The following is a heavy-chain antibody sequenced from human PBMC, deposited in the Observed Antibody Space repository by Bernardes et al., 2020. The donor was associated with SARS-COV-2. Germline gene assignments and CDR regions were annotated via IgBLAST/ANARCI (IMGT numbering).Heavy chain of an antibody. V-gene: IGHV3-33*01. CDR2: IWYDGSNK. D-gene: IGHD2-2*01. CDR3: AREGVVPADEDYYYGMDV. J-gene: IGHJ6*02. CDR1: GFTFSSYG. Sequence: GRSLRLSCAASGFTFSSYGMHWVRQAPGKGLEWVAVIWYDGSNKYYADSVKGRLTISRDNSKNTLYLQMNSLRAEDTAVYYCAREGVVPADEDYYYGMDVWGQGTTVTVSS.